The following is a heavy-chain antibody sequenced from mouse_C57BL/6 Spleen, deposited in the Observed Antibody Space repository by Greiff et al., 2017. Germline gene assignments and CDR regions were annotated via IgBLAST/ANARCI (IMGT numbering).Heavy chain of an antibody. CDR1: GFTFSDFY. V-gene: IGHV7-1*01. CDR2: SRNKANDYTT. Sequence: EVKLMESGGGLVQSGRSLRLSCATSGFTFSDFYMEWVRQAPGKGLEWIAASRNKANDYTTEYSASVKGRFIVSRDTSQSILYLQMNALRAEDTAIYYCARDDYYGKPFAYWGQGTLVTVSA. J-gene: IGHJ3*01. CDR3: ARDDYYGKPFAY. D-gene: IGHD2-1*01.